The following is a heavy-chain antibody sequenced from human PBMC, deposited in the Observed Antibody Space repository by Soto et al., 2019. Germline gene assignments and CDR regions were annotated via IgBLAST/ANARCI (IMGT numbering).Heavy chain of an antibody. CDR3: ARDDEYSGNGMDV. Sequence: QVQLVESGGGVVQPGRSLRLSCAASEFTFSNYGTHRVRQAPGKGLEWVAVILNDGSNRYHADSVKDRFTISRDNSKNTLYLQMNSLRAEDTAVYYCARDDEYSGNGMDVWGQGNTVTVS. V-gene: IGHV3-33*01. CDR2: ILNDGSNR. D-gene: IGHD3-10*01. CDR1: EFTFSNYG. J-gene: IGHJ6*02.